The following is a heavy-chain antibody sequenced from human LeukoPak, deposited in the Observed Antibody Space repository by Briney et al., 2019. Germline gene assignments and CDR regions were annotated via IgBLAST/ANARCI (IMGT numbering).Heavy chain of an antibody. CDR1: GFPFSSFG. CDR2: ISSSSTYI. V-gene: IGHV3-21*01. Sequence: GPLSPSCAVLGFPFSSFGKHWVRQAPGKGVRGVSFISSSSTYIYYADSVKGRFTISRDNAKNSLSLQMNSLRAEDTAVYYCAKDRVAGTCFDYWGQGTVVTVSS. CDR3: AKDRVAGTCFDY. D-gene: IGHD6-19*01. J-gene: IGHJ4*02.